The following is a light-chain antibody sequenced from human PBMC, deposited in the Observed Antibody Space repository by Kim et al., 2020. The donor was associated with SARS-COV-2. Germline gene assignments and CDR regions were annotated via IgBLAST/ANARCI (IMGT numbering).Light chain of an antibody. Sequence: GHSITISCTGTSSDIGDYNYVSWYQQHPGKAPKLMICDVSRRPSGISNRFSGSKSGNTASLTISGLQADDEADYYCGSYTSTSTWVFGGGTQLTVL. CDR3: GSYTSTSTWV. CDR2: DVS. CDR1: SSDIGDYNY. J-gene: IGLJ3*02. V-gene: IGLV2-14*03.